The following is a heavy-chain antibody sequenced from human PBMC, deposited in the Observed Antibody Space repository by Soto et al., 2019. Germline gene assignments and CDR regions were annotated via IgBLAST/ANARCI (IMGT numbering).Heavy chain of an antibody. CDR1: GYSFTSYW. CDR2: IDPSDSYT. J-gene: IGHJ3*02. Sequence: EVQLVQSGAEVKKPGESLRISCKGSGYSFTSYWISWVRQMPGKGLEWMGRIDPSDSYTNYSPSFQGHVTISADKSIXTXXLQWSSLKASYTAMYYCARPFPGLAAAGKGGPPDIWGQGTIVTVSS. D-gene: IGHD6-13*01. CDR3: ARPFPGLAAAGKGGPPDI. V-gene: IGHV5-10-1*01.